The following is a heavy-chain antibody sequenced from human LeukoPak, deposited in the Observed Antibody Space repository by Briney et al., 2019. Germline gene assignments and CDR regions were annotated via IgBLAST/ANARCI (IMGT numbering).Heavy chain of an antibody. CDR2: LSGSGGST. J-gene: IGHJ4*02. Sequence: GGSLRLSCAASGFTFSSYAMSWVRQAPGKGLEWVSGLSGSGGSTYYADSVKGRFTISRDNSKNTLYLQMNSLRAEDTAVYYCVKGRYYDFWSGYSLFDYWGQGTLVTVSS. V-gene: IGHV3-23*01. D-gene: IGHD3-3*01. CDR1: GFTFSSYA. CDR3: VKGRYYDFWSGYSLFDY.